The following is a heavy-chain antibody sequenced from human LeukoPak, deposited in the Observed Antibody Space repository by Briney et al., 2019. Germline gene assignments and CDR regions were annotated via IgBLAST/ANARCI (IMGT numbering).Heavy chain of an antibody. CDR2: IYHSGST. V-gene: IGHV4-4*02. J-gene: IGHJ4*02. D-gene: IGHD6-13*01. CDR1: GGSISSSNW. Sequence: PSETLSLTCAVSGGSISSSNWWSWVRQPPGKGLEWIGEIYHSGSTNYNPSLKSRVTISVDKSKNQFSLKLSSVTAADTAVYYCARERYSSSFTFDYWGQGTLVTVSS. CDR3: ARERYSSSFTFDY.